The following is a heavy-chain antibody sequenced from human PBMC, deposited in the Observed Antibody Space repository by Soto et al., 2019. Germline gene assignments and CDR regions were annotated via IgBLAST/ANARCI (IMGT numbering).Heavy chain of an antibody. J-gene: IGHJ4*02. CDR1: GFTFSSYG. CDR2: INLDGSEE. CDR3: ARAFNFGPY. Sequence: GGSLRLSCAASGFTFSSYGMHWVRQAPGKGLEWVANINLDGSEENYVDSVKGRFTISRDNAKNSVYLQMNSLRAEDTAVYYCARAFNFGPYWGQGTLVTVSS. D-gene: IGHD3-10*01. V-gene: IGHV3-7*01.